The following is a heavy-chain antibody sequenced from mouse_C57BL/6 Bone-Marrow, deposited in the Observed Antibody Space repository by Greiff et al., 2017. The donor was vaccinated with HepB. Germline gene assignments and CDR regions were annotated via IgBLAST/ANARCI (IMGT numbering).Heavy chain of an antibody. D-gene: IGHD2-1*01. J-gene: IGHJ4*01. CDR1: GYSFTDYN. CDR2: INPNYGTT. V-gene: IGHV1-39*01. CDR3: ARWIFYGNYPSYYAMDY. Sequence: EVQLQQSGPELVKPGASVKISCKASGYSFTDYNMNWVKQSNGKRLEWIGVINPNYGTTSYNQKFKGKATLTVDQSSSTAYMQLNSLTSEDSAVYYCARWIFYGNYPSYYAMDYWGPGTSVTVSS.